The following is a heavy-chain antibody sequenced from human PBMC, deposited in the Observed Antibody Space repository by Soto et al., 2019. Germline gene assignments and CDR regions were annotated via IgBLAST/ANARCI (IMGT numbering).Heavy chain of an antibody. D-gene: IGHD2-15*01. CDR2: IYWDDDK. CDR3: AHSLGGRVEPEYYFDY. V-gene: IGHV2-5*02. Sequence: QITLKESGPTLVKPTQTLTLTCTFSGFSLSTSGVGVGWIRQPPGKALEWLALIYWDDDKRYSPSLKSRLTITKDTSKNQVVLTMTNMDPEDTATYYCAHSLGGRVEPEYYFDYWGQGTLVTVSS. J-gene: IGHJ4*02. CDR1: GFSLSTSGVG.